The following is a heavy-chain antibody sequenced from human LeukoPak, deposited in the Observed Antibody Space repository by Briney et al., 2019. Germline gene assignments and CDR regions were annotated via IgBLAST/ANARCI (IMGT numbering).Heavy chain of an antibody. V-gene: IGHV3-33*01. CDR1: GFTFSSYG. CDR3: ARDRYSSSWCLDY. J-gene: IGHJ4*02. D-gene: IGHD6-13*01. CDR2: IWYDGSNK. Sequence: GGSLRLSCAASGFTFSSYGMHWVHQAPGKGLEWVAVIWYDGSNKYYADSVKGRFTISRDNSKNTLYLQMNSLRAEDTAVYYCARDRYSSSWCLDYWGQGTLVTVSS.